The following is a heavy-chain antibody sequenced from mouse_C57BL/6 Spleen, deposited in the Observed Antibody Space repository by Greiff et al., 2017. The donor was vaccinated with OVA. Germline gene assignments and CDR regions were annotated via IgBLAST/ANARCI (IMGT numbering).Heavy chain of an antibody. CDR1: GFTFSSYA. Sequence: EVHLVESGAGLVKPGGSLKLSCAASGFTFSSYAMSWVRQTPEKRLEWVAYISSGGDYIYYADTVKGRFTISRDNARNTLYLQMSSLKSEDTAMYYCARGTSSGYFDYWGQGTTLTVSS. CDR2: ISSGGDYI. CDR3: ARGTSSGYFDY. D-gene: IGHD3-2*02. V-gene: IGHV5S21*01. J-gene: IGHJ2*01.